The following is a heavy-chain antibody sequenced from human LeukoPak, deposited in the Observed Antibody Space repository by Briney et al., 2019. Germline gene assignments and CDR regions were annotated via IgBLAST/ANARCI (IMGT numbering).Heavy chain of an antibody. CDR1: GGSISSSSYY. J-gene: IGHJ3*02. CDR3: ARLTRLAFDI. CDR2: IYYSGST. Sequence: SETLSPTCTVSGGSISSSSYYWGWIRQPPGKGLEWIGSIYYSGSTYYNPSLKSRVTISVDTSKNQFSLKLSSVTAADTAVYYCARLTRLAFDIWGQGTMVTVSS. V-gene: IGHV4-39*01.